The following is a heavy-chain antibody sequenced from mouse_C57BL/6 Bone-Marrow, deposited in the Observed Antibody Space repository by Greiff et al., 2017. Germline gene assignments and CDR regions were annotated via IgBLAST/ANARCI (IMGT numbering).Heavy chain of an antibody. CDR3: TTGYLLWPH. D-gene: IGHD2-1*01. V-gene: IGHV14-4*01. CDR1: GFNIKDDY. Sequence: VQLQQSGAELVRPGASVKLSCTASGFNIKDDYMHWVKQRPEQGLEWIGWFDPENGDTEYASKFQGKATITADTSSNTAYLQLSSLTSEDTAVYYCTTGYLLWPHWSQGTTLTVSS. J-gene: IGHJ2*01. CDR2: FDPENGDT.